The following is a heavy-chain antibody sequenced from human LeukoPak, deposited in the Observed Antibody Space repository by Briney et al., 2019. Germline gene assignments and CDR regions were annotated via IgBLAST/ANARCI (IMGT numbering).Heavy chain of an antibody. J-gene: IGHJ4*02. CDR2: ISGSGGST. D-gene: IGHD5-18*01. V-gene: IGHV3-23*01. CDR1: GFTFSSYA. Sequence: GVLRLSCAASGFTFSSYAMSWVRQAPGKGLEWVSAISGSGGSTYYADSVKGRFTISRDNSKNTLYLQMNSLRAEDTAVYYCAKDQTAMVVSMFDYWGQGTLVTVSS. CDR3: AKDQTAMVVSMFDY.